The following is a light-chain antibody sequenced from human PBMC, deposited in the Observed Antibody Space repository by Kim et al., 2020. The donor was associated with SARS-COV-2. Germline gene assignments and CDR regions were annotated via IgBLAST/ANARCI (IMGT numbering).Light chain of an antibody. V-gene: IGLV1-40*01. Sequence: QSVLTQPPSVSGAPGQSVTISCTGSSSNIGAGFAVHWYQQLPGAAPKLLIHNNDNRPSGVPDRFSGSRSGASASLTITGLQAEDEADYVCQSYDDSLSGSVFGGGTQLTVL. CDR1: SSNIGAGFA. J-gene: IGLJ2*01. CDR2: NND. CDR3: QSYDDSLSGSV.